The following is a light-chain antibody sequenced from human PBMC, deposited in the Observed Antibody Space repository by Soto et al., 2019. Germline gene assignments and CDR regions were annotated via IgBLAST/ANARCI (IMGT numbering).Light chain of an antibody. Sequence: EIVLTQSPGTLSLSPGERATLSCRASQSVSSSYLDWYQQKPGQAPRLLIYGASSRATDIPDRFSGSGSGTDFTLTISRLEPEDFAVYYCQQYGSSLFTFGPGTKVDIK. V-gene: IGKV3-20*01. J-gene: IGKJ3*01. CDR2: GAS. CDR1: QSVSSSY. CDR3: QQYGSSLFT.